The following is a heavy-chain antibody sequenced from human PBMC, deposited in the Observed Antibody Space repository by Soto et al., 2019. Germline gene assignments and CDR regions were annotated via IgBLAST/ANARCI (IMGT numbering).Heavy chain of an antibody. J-gene: IGHJ5*02. CDR3: ARSFGDYVGGWFDP. V-gene: IGHV4-61*01. D-gene: IGHD4-17*01. CDR1: GGSVSSGSYY. CDR2: IYYSGST. Sequence: QVQLQESGPGLVKPSETLSLTCTVSGGSVSSGSYYWSWIRQPPGKGLEWIGYIYYSGSTNYNPSLKSRVTISVDPSKNQFSLKLSSVTAADTAVYYCARSFGDYVGGWFDPWGQGTLVTVSS.